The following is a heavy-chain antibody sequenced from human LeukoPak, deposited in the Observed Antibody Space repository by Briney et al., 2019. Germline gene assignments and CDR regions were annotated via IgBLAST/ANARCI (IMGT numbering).Heavy chain of an antibody. CDR2: INHSGST. J-gene: IGHJ4*02. V-gene: IGHV4-34*01. CDR1: GGSFSGYY. Sequence: PSETLSLTCAVYGGSFSGYYWSWIRQPPGKGLEWIGEINHSGSTNYNPSLKSRVTISVDTSKNQFSLKLSSVTAADTAVYYCARHLETRYCSSTSCYRVYFDYWGQGTLVTVSS. CDR3: ARHLETRYCSSTSCYRVYFDY. D-gene: IGHD2-2*01.